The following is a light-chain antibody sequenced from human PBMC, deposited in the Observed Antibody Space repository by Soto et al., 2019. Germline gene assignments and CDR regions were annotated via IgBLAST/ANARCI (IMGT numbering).Light chain of an antibody. Sequence: DIQMTQSPSSLSASVGDRVSITCRASQSISSYLNWYQQKQGKAPKLLIYAASSLQSGVPSRCSGSGAGTDFTLTISSLQPGDFATYYCQQSYSTPWTFGLGTKVEVK. J-gene: IGKJ1*01. V-gene: IGKV1-39*01. CDR3: QQSYSTPWT. CDR1: QSISSY. CDR2: AAS.